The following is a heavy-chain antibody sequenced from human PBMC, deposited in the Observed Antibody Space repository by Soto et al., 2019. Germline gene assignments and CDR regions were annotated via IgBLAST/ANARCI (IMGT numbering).Heavy chain of an antibody. D-gene: IGHD3-3*01. CDR2: IGTAGDT. J-gene: IGHJ3*02. V-gene: IGHV3-13*01. CDR3: ARGTIFGVVITSEIENDAFDI. CDR1: GFTFSSYD. Sequence: GGSLRLSCAASGFTFSSYDMHWVRQATGKGLEWVSAIGTAGDTYYPGSVKGRFTISRENAKNSLFLQMNSLRAGDTAVYYCARGTIFGVVITSEIENDAFDIWGQGTMVTVSS.